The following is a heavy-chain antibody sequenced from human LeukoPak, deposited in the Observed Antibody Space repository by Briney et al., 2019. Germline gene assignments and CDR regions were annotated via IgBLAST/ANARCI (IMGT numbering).Heavy chain of an antibody. Sequence: ETLSLTCTVSGGSISSYYWSWIRQPPGKGLEWIGYIHYSGITNYNPSLKSRVTISVDTSENQFSLKLNSLTAADTAVYYCARFYSSSSRWFDPWDQGTLVTVSS. CDR3: ARFYSSSSRWFDP. J-gene: IGHJ5*02. D-gene: IGHD6-6*01. CDR1: GGSISSYY. CDR2: IHYSGIT. V-gene: IGHV4-59*08.